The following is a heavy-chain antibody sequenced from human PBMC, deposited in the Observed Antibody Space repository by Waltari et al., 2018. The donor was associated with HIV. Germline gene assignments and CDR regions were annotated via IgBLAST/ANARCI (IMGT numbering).Heavy chain of an antibody. CDR2: ISPMYGAS. CDR1: GDIFNNYA. D-gene: IGHD2-21*01. Sequence: QLTQSGTAVRRPGSSVNVSCQTSGDIFNNYAIHWVRQAPGQGFEWLGGISPMYGASGIAEKCRGRLSMIADEVTRRVFVQVTGLTSDDTAMYFCARVGHYYDGDYYSVEDPPLHGYFDFWGQGTMVTVSS. J-gene: IGHJ4*02. V-gene: IGHV1-69*12. CDR3: ARVGHYYDGDYYSVEDPPLHGYFDF.